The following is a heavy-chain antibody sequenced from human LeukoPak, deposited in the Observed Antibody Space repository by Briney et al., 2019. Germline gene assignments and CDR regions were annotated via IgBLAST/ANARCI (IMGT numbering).Heavy chain of an antibody. CDR1: GGSISSSSYY. V-gene: IGHV4-39*01. D-gene: IGHD5-18*01. CDR3: AKAERRYSYDFDY. CDR2: IYYSGST. J-gene: IGHJ4*02. Sequence: SETLSLTCTVSGGSISSSSYYWGWIRQPPGKGLEWIGSIYYSGSTYYNPSLKSRVTISVDTSKNQFSLKLSSVTAADTAVYYCAKAERRYSYDFDYWGQGTLVTVSS.